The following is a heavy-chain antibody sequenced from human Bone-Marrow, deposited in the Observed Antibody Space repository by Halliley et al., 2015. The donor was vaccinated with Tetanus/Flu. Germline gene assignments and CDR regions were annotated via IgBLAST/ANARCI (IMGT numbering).Heavy chain of an antibody. CDR1: GFTVSTYG. CDR2: IGSSGGRT. V-gene: IGHV3-23*01. CDR3: TKDSGWDPGW. D-gene: IGHD6-19*01. Sequence: SLRLSCAASGFTVSTYGMSWVRQAPGKGLEWVSGIGSSGGRTDYADSVKGRFTISRDISKNTLYLQMNSLRAEDTAAYYCTKDSGWDPGWWGQGTLVTVSS. J-gene: IGHJ4*02.